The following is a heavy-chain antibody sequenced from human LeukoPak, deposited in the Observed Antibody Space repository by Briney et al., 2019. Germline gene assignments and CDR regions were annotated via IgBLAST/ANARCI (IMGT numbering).Heavy chain of an antibody. V-gene: IGHV4-39*01. Sequence: KPSETLSLTCTVSGGSISSSSYHWGRVPQPPGKGLEGIGSIYYSGSTYYNPSLKSRVTISVDTSKNQVSLKLSSVTAADTAVYCCARHSRGEGTPSDYWGQGTLVTVSS. CDR3: ARHSRGEGTPSDY. D-gene: IGHD3-10*01. CDR2: IYYSGST. J-gene: IGHJ4*02. CDR1: GGSISSSSYH.